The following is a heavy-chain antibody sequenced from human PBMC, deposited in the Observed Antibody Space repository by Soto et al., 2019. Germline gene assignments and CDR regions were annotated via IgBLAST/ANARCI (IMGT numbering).Heavy chain of an antibody. D-gene: IGHD4-17*01. Sequence: PGGSLRLSCAASGFFFSTYAMNWVRQAPGKGLEWVSAISSSGDSAYYAESVRGRFTISRDNSINTLYLQMRSLRPEDTAVYYCAHPRGYGVFDAVDIWGQGTMV. CDR1: GFFFSTYA. V-gene: IGHV3-23*01. CDR3: AHPRGYGVFDAVDI. J-gene: IGHJ3*02. CDR2: ISSSGDSA.